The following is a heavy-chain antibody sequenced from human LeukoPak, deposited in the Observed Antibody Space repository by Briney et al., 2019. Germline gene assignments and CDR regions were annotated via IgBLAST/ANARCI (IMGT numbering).Heavy chain of an antibody. CDR1: GGSISSSNW. CDR2: IYHSGST. CDR3: ASVGIAVAGDAFDI. D-gene: IGHD6-19*01. Sequence: SETLSLTCAVSGGSISSSNWWSWVRQPPGKGLEWIGEIYHSGSTNYNPSLKSRVTISVDKSKNQFSLKLSSVTAADTAVYYCASVGIAVAGDAFDIWGQGTMVTVSS. J-gene: IGHJ3*02. V-gene: IGHV4-4*02.